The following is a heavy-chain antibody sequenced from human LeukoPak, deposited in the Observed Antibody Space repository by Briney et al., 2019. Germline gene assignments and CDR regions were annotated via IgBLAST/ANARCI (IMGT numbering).Heavy chain of an antibody. Sequence: PGGSLRLSCAAPGFTFSNFAMSGVRQAPGKGLECGSNISGSGGSTFYADSVKGRFPISRDNSNYTLFLQMNSLRAEDTAIYFCAKAGSSGWSSSGGDYWGQGSLVTVSS. J-gene: IGHJ4*02. CDR1: GFTFSNFA. CDR2: ISGSGGST. D-gene: IGHD6-19*01. CDR3: AKAGSSGWSSSGGDY. V-gene: IGHV3-23*01.